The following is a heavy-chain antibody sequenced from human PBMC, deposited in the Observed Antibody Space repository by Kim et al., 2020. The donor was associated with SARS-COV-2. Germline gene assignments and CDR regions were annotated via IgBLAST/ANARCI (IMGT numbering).Heavy chain of an antibody. CDR1: GGSFSGYH. D-gene: IGHD5-18*01. CDR2: INHSGST. V-gene: IGHV4-34*01. J-gene: IGHJ4*02. Sequence: SETLSLTCAVYGGSFSGYHWSWIRQPPGKGLEWIGEINHSGSTNYNPSLKSRVTISVDTSKNQFSLKLSSVTAADTAVYYCARGRRGYSYGYPDYFDYWGQGTLVTVSS. CDR3: ARGRRGYSYGYPDYFDY.